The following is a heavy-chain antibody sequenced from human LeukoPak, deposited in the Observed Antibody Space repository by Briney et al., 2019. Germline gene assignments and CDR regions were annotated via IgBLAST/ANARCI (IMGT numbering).Heavy chain of an antibody. V-gene: IGHV4-59*01. CDR2: IYYSGST. CDR3: ARVHYDSSGYYGPAFDI. CDR1: GGSISSYY. D-gene: IGHD3-22*01. Sequence: SETLSLTCTVSGGSISSYYWSWIRQPPGKGLEWIGYIYYSGSTNYNPSLKSRVTMSVDTSKNQFSLKLSSVTAADTAVYYCARVHYDSSGYYGPAFDIWGQGTMVTVSS. J-gene: IGHJ3*02.